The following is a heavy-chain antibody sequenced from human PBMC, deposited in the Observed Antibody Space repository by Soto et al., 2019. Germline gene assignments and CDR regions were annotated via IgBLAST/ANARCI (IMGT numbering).Heavy chain of an antibody. CDR1: GGSISSGGYY. CDR3: ARGSATRPDAFDI. CDR2: IYYSGST. V-gene: IGHV4-31*03. D-gene: IGHD1-26*01. Sequence: SETLSLTCTVSGGSISSGGYYWSWIRQHPGKGLEWIGYIYYSGSTYYNPSLKSRVTISVDTSKNQFSLKLSSVTAADTAVYYCARGSATRPDAFDIWGQGTMVTVSS. J-gene: IGHJ3*02.